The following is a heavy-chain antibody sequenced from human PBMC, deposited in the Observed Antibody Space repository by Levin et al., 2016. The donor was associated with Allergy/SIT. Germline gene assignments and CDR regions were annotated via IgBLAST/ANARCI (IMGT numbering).Heavy chain of an antibody. J-gene: IGHJ4*02. V-gene: IGHV4-39*01. CDR2: IFYTGNT. CDR3: ARLGEYASNLYPWGGMDV. Sequence: GSLRLSCIVSGGSINRSPFYWGWIRQPPGKGLEWIGHIFYTGNTNYNPSLRNRVTISVDKSKNQFSLNLSSVTAADTAVYYCARLGEYASNLYPWGGMDVWGQGTLVTVSS. CDR1: GGSINRSPFY. D-gene: IGHD4-11*01.